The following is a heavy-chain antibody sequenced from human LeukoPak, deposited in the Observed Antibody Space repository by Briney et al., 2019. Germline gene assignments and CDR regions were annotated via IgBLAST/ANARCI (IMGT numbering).Heavy chain of an antibody. D-gene: IGHD2-15*01. V-gene: IGHV4-38-2*02. Sequence: SETLSLTCTVSGYSIRSAYYWGWIRPPPGKGLEWIGSIYHNGSTYSNPSLKSRVTISVDTSKNQFSLKLSSVTAADTAVYYCARARGCSGGSCYCFDYWGQGTLVTVSS. CDR3: ARARGCSGGSCYCFDY. CDR1: GYSIRSAYY. CDR2: IYHNGST. J-gene: IGHJ4*02.